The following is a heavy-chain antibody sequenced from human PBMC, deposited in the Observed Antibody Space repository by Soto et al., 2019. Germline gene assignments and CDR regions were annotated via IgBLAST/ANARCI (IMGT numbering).Heavy chain of an antibody. D-gene: IGHD3-9*01. Sequence: GASVKVSCKASGFTFTSYDVQWVRQAIGQRLEWIGWTDVGSGNTDDAQKFQERVTITRAMSTSTAYMELSSLRSQDTAVFYFKAKTAYEILTGYYKAPVFDYWGQGTLVTVSS. CDR1: GFTFTSYD. CDR2: TDVGSGNT. J-gene: IGHJ4*02. V-gene: IGHV1-58*01. CDR3: KAKTAYEILTGYYKAPVFDY.